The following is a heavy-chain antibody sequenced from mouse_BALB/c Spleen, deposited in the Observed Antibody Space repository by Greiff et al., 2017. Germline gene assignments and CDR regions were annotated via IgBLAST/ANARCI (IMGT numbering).Heavy chain of an antibody. J-gene: IGHJ3*01. CDR3: ARGYGKGTGTSWFAY. CDR2: IDPYNGGT. D-gene: IGHD2-10*02. V-gene: IGHV1S135*01. CDR1: GYSFTGYN. Sequence: EVKLVESGPELGKPGASVKISCKASGYSFTGYNMYWVKQSHRKSLEWIGYIDPYNGGTSYNQKSKGKATLTVDKSSSTAYMHLNSLTSEDSAIYYCARGYGKGTGTSWFAYWGQGTLVTVSA.